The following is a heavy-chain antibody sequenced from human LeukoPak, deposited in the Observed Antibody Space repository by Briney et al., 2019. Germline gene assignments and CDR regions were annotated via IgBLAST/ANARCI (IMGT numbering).Heavy chain of an antibody. CDR1: GFTFSSYA. Sequence: GGSLRLSCAASGFTFSSYAMSWVRQAPGKGLEWVSAISGSGGSTYYADSVKGRFTIPRDNSKNTLYLQMNSLRAEDTAVYYCAKDRGYSYGLFDYWGQGTLVTVSS. CDR3: AKDRGYSYGLFDY. CDR2: ISGSGGST. J-gene: IGHJ4*02. V-gene: IGHV3-23*01. D-gene: IGHD5-18*01.